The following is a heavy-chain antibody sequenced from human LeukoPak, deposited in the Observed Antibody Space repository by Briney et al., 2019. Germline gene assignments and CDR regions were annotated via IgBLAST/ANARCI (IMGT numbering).Heavy chain of an antibody. J-gene: IGHJ4*02. D-gene: IGHD3-16*02. CDR3: ARAALTFGGVIAGFDY. CDR1: GFTFSSYW. V-gene: IGHV3-7*01. Sequence: RGSLRLSCAASGFTFSSYWMSWVRQAPGKGLEWVANIKQDGSENYYVDSVKGRFIIFRDNAKKSLYLQMNSLRAEDTAVYYCARAALTFGGVIAGFDYWGQGTVVTVSS. CDR2: IKQDGSEN.